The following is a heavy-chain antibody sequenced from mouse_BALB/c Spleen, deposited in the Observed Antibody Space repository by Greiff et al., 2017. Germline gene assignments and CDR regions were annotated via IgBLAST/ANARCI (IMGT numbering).Heavy chain of an antibody. CDR2: ISYSGST. Sequence: EVKLVESGPSLMKPSQTLSLTCSVTGDSITSGYWNWIRKFPGNKLEYMGYISYSGSTYYNPSLKSRISITRDTSKNQYYLQLNSVTTEDTATYYCARIYYYGSSPDYWGQGTTLTVSS. CDR1: GDSITSGY. CDR3: ARIYYYGSSPDY. D-gene: IGHD1-1*01. V-gene: IGHV3-8*02. J-gene: IGHJ2*01.